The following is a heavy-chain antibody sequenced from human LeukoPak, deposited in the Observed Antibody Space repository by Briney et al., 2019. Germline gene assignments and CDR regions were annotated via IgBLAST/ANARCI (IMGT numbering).Heavy chain of an antibody. CDR2: IIPIFGTA. J-gene: IGHJ4*02. CDR1: GGTFSSYA. Sequence: SVKVSCKASGGTFSSYAISWVRQAPGQGLEWMGGIIPIFGTANNAQKFQGRVTITADESTSTAYMELSSLRSEDTAVYYCARLTGDEYCSSTSCYNPYYFDYWGQGTLVTVSS. V-gene: IGHV1-69*13. CDR3: ARLTGDEYCSSTSCYNPYYFDY. D-gene: IGHD2-2*02.